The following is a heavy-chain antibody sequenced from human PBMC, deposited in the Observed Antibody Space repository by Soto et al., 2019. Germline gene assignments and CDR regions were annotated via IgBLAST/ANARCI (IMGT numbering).Heavy chain of an antibody. CDR3: AKKGGGDYVLGY. CDR1: GFSLSTNGVG. Sequence: QITLKESGPTLVKPTQTLTLTCTFSGFSLSTNGVGVGWIRQPPGKALEWLALIYWDDSKHYSPSLKSRLTITKHTSRNQVVLTMTNMDPVDTATYYCAKKGGGDYVLGYWGQGTLVTVSS. D-gene: IGHD4-17*01. J-gene: IGHJ4*02. V-gene: IGHV2-5*02. CDR2: IYWDDSK.